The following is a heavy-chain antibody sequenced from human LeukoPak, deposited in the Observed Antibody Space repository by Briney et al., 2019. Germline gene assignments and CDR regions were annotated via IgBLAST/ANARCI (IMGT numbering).Heavy chain of an antibody. CDR3: ARALEGGHIDF. CDR2: IYYSGTT. CDR1: GGSISSGGYY. V-gene: IGHV4-31*03. D-gene: IGHD3-16*01. J-gene: IGHJ4*02. Sequence: SETLSLTCIVSGGSISSGGYYWSWIRQHPGKGLEWIGYIYYSGTTYYNPSLQSRVTISVDTSKNQFSLKLSSVTAADTAVYYCARALEGGHIDFWARGTLVTVSS.